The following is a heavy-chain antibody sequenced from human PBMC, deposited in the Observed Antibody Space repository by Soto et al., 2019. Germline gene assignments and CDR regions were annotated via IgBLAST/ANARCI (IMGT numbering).Heavy chain of an antibody. CDR2: ISSNSGTI. D-gene: IGHD3-10*01. V-gene: IGHV3-48*01. CDR3: ARDTGSVAAVDY. CDR1: GFTFSRYS. Sequence: GGSLRLSCAASGFTFSRYSMNWVRQAPGKGLEWVSYISSNSGTIYYADSVKGRFTISRDNAKNSLYLQMNSLRVEDTAVYHCARDTGSVAAVDYWGQGTLVTVSS. J-gene: IGHJ4*02.